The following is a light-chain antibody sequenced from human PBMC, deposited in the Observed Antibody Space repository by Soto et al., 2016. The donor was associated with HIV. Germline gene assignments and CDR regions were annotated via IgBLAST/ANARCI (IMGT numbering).Light chain of an antibody. CDR3: QAWDSSTARVV. V-gene: IGLV3-1*01. J-gene: IGLJ2*01. CDR1: KLGDKY. CDR2: QDN. Sequence: SYELTQPPSVSVSPGQTASITCSGDKLGDKYASWYQQKAGQSPVLVIYQDNKRPSGIPERFSGSNSGDTATLAISETQAMDEADYYCQAWDSSTARVVFGGGTKLTVL.